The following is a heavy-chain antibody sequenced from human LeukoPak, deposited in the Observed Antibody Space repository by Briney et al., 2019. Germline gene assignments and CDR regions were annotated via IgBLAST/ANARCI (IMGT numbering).Heavy chain of an antibody. Sequence: GGSLRLSCAASGVTFSTYAMSWVRQAPGKGLEWVSFISGSGGRTYYADSLKGRFTISRDNSKNTLYLQMNSLRAEDTAVYYCARRAGAYSHPYDYWGQGTLVTVSS. D-gene: IGHD4/OR15-4a*01. CDR2: ISGSGGRT. CDR3: ARRAGAYSHPYDY. J-gene: IGHJ4*02. CDR1: GVTFSTYA. V-gene: IGHV3-23*01.